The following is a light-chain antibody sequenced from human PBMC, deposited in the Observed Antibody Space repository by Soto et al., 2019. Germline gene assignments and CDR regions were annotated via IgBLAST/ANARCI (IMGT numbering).Light chain of an antibody. CDR2: EVR. Sequence: QSVLTQPASVSGSPGQSITISCAGTIRDVGAYNLVSWYQQYPGRAPQLILYEVRNRPSGISFRFSGFKSGNTASLTISGLQAVDEADYYCSSFTSKSTLIFGEGTKLTVL. J-gene: IGLJ2*01. V-gene: IGLV2-14*01. CDR3: SSFTSKSTLI. CDR1: IRDVGAYNL.